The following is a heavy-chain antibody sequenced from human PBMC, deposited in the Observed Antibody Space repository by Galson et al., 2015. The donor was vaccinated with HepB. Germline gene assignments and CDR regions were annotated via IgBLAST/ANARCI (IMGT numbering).Heavy chain of an antibody. J-gene: IGHJ4*02. CDR2: IYYSGST. Sequence: QVQLQESGPGLVKPSETLSLTCTVSGGSISSYYWSWIRQPPGKGLEWIGYIYYSGSTNYNPSLKSRVTISVDTSKNQFSLKLSSVTAADTAVYYCARVGDYGVHYWGQGTLVTVSS. V-gene: IGHV4-59*01. CDR3: ARVGDYGVHY. CDR1: GGSISSYY. D-gene: IGHD4-17*01.